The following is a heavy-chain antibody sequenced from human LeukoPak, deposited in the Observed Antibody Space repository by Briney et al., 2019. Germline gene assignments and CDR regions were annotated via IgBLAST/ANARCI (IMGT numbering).Heavy chain of an antibody. V-gene: IGHV4-31*03. J-gene: IGHJ4*02. CDR2: IYYSGST. Sequence: PSQTLSLTCTVSDGSISSGSYYWSWIRQHLGRGLEWIGYIYYSGSTYYNPSLKSRVTISVDTSKNQFSLRLTSVTAADTAVYYCARTDSSGYYGDYWGQGTLVTVSS. CDR1: DGSISSGSYY. CDR3: ARTDSSGYYGDY. D-gene: IGHD3-22*01.